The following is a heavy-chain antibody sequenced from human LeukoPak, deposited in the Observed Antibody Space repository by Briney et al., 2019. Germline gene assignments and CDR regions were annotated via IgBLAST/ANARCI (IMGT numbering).Heavy chain of an antibody. CDR2: ISGSGGST. CDR3: AKGLKNTGYFDY. Sequence: GGSLRLSCAVSGFTFSSYAMSWVRQAPGKGLEWVSAISGSGGSTYYADSVKGRFTISRDNSKNTLYLQMNSLRAEDTAVYYCAKGLKNTGYFDYWGRGTLVTVSS. CDR1: GFTFSSYA. V-gene: IGHV3-23*01. D-gene: IGHD3-10*01. J-gene: IGHJ4*02.